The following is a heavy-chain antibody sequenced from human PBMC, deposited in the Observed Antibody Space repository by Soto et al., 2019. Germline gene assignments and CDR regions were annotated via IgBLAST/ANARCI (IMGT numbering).Heavy chain of an antibody. V-gene: IGHV1-24*01. D-gene: IGHD3-3*01. CDR3: ATRRSWSGYTH. CDR1: GLTLIELS. CDR2: FDEEEGET. J-gene: IGHJ4*02. Sequence: GASVKVSCKLSGLTLIELSIHWVRQAPGKGLQWMGGFDEEEGETIYAQMFQGRVTMTEDTNTHTAYMEFTSLRSDDTALYFCATRRSWSGYTHWRQRTLVTVSS.